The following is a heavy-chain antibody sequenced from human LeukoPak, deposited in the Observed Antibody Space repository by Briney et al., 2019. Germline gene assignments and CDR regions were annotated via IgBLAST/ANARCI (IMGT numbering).Heavy chain of an antibody. CDR3: TMTGITVSGGFDI. D-gene: IGHD6-19*01. CDR2: IYHIGST. Sequence: SETLSLTCAVSGASINSSNWWSWVRQPPGKGLEWIGEIYHIGSTNYNPSLKSRLIISVDESKNQFSLQLSSVTAADTAVYYCTMTGITVSGGFDIWGQGTMVTVSS. J-gene: IGHJ3*02. V-gene: IGHV4-4*02. CDR1: GASINSSNW.